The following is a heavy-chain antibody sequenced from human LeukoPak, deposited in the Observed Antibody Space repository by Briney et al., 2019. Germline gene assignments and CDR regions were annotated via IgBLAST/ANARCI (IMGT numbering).Heavy chain of an antibody. CDR3: TRDSQVDTAMWSRGYFDH. Sequence: GGSLRLSCTASGFTFGDYAMSWVRQAPGKGLEWVGFIRSKAYGGTTEYAASVKGRFTISRDDSKSIAYLQMNSLKTEDTAVYYCTRDSQVDTAMWSRGYFDHWGQGTLVTVSS. CDR1: GFTFGDYA. D-gene: IGHD5-18*01. J-gene: IGHJ4*02. V-gene: IGHV3-49*04. CDR2: IRSKAYGGTT.